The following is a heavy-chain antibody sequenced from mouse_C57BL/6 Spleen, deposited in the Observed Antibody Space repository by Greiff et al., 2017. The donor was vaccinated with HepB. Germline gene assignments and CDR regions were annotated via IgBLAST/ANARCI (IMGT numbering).Heavy chain of an antibody. CDR1: GYTFTDHT. CDR3: ARRSYYYGSSYGYFDY. CDR2: IYPRDGST. D-gene: IGHD1-1*01. J-gene: IGHJ2*01. V-gene: IGHV1-78*01. Sequence: QVQLKESDAELVKPGASVKISCKVSGYTFTDHTIHWMKQRPEQGLEWIGYIYPRDGSTKYNEKFKGKATLTADKSSSTAYMQLNSLTSEDSAVYFCARRSYYYGSSYGYFDYWGQGTTLTVSS.